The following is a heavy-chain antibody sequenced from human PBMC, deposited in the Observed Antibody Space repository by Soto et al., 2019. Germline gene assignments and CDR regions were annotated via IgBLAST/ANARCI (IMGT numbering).Heavy chain of an antibody. CDR2: IDRTGST. CDR1: GGSFTSNNW. CDR3: ASRDPGTSVDY. Sequence: QVQLQESGPGLVKPSGTLSLTCAVSGGSFTSNNWWTWVRQPPVQGLEWIGEIDRTGSTNYNPSLKSRVTISLDKSENQVSRKVTSLTAADTAVYYCASRDPGTSVDYWGQGTLVTVSS. J-gene: IGHJ4*02. D-gene: IGHD1-7*01. V-gene: IGHV4-4*02.